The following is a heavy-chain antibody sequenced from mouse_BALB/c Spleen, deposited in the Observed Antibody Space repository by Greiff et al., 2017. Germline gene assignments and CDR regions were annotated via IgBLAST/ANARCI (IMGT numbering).Heavy chain of an antibody. V-gene: IGHV1S81*02. CDR3: ARFPHYYGHYFDY. CDR2: INPSNGRT. CDR1: GYTFTSYW. D-gene: IGHD1-2*01. J-gene: IGHJ2*01. Sequence: QVQLQQSGAELVKPGASVKLSCKASGYTFTSYWMHWVKQRPGQGLEWIGEINPSNGRTNYNEKFKSKATLTVDKSSSTAYMQLSSLTSEDSAVYYCARFPHYYGHYFDYWGQGTTLTVSS.